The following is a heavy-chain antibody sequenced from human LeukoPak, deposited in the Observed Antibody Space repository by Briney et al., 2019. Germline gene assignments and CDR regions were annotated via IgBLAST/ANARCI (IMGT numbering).Heavy chain of an antibody. CDR3: ARKTDSSGSGDY. CDR2: IYSRGGT. D-gene: IGHD3-22*01. V-gene: IGHV3-53*01. Sequence: GGSLRLSCAASGFTFSSYAMSWVRQAPGKGLECVSVIYSRGGTYYADSVQGRFTISRDASKNTLFLQMNSLRADDTAVYYCARKTDSSGSGDYWGQGTLVTVSS. CDR1: GFTFSSYA. J-gene: IGHJ4*02.